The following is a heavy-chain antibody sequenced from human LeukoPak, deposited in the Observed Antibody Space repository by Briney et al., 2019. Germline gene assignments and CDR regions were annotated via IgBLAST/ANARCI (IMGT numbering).Heavy chain of an antibody. CDR3: ARGPAWSGYCFDY. V-gene: IGHV4-4*07. J-gene: IGHJ4*02. D-gene: IGHD3-3*01. CDR1: GGSISSYY. CDR2: IYTSGST. Sequence: SETLSLTCTVSGGSISSYYRSWIRQPAGKGLEWIGRIYTSGSTNYNPSLKSRVTMSVDTSKNQFSLKLSSVTAADTAVYYRARGPAWSGYCFDYWGQGTLVTVSS.